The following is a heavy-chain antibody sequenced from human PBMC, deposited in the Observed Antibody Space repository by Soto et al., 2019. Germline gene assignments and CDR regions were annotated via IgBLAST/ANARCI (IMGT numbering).Heavy chain of an antibody. J-gene: IGHJ4*02. CDR2: IWYDGSNK. CDR3: ARLYSGYDLGQVDY. D-gene: IGHD5-12*01. CDR1: GFTFSSYG. V-gene: IGHV3-33*01. Sequence: PGGSLRLSCAASGFTFSSYGMHWVRQAPGKGLEWVAVIWYDGSNKYYADSVKGRFTISRDNSKNTLCLQMNSLRAEDTAVYYCARLYSGYDLGQVDYWGQGTXVTVSS.